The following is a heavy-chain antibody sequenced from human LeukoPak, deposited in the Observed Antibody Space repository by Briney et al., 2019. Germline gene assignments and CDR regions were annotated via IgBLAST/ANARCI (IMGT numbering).Heavy chain of an antibody. D-gene: IGHD4-17*01. J-gene: IGHJ4*02. CDR2: ISGSGGRT. Sequence: GGSLRLSCAASGFTFYKFVMTWVRQAPGSGLEWVSSISGSGGRTYYADSVKGRFTISRDNSKSTLYLQMNSLRAEDTAVYYCAKEAGDYGQYWGQGTLVTVSS. CDR3: AKEAGDYGQY. CDR1: GFTFYKFV. V-gene: IGHV3-23*01.